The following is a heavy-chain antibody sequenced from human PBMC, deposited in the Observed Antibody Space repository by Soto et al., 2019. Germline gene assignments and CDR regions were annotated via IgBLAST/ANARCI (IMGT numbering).Heavy chain of an antibody. CDR3: AHRRIAMTQNWFDP. J-gene: IGHJ5*02. CDR2: IYWDDDK. V-gene: IGHV2-5*02. Sequence: SGPTLVNPTQTLTLTCTFSGFSLSASGVGVGWIRQPPGKALEWLALIYWDDDKRYSPSLKSRLTITKDTSKKQVVLTMTNMDPADTATYYCAHRRIAMTQNWFDPWGQGTLVTVS. CDR1: GFSLSASGVG. D-gene: IGHD6-13*01.